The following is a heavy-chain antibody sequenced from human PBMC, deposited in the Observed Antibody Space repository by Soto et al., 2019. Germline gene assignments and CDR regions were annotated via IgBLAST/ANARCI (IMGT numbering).Heavy chain of an antibody. V-gene: IGHV1-46*01. CDR1: GYTFTSYY. D-gene: IGHD2-15*01. CDR2: INPSGGST. CDR3: ARKYTAAGPYYSYYYGMDV. J-gene: IGHJ6*02. Sequence: ASVKVSCKASGYTFTSYYMHWVRQAPGQGLEWMEIINPSGGSTSYAQKFQGRVTMTRDTSTSTVYMELSSLRSEDTAVYYCARKYTAAGPYYSYYYGMDVWGLGTTVTDSS.